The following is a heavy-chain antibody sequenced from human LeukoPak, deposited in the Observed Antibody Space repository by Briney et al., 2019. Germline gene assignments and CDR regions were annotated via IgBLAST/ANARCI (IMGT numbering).Heavy chain of an antibody. CDR2: IRSSSSSI. CDR3: ARAGSVTSPVDY. D-gene: IGHD2-21*02. CDR1: GFTFSSYE. J-gene: IGHJ4*02. Sequence: PGGSLRLSCAASGFTFSSYEMNWVRQAPGKGLEWVSAIRSSSSSIYYADSVKGRFTISRDNSKNSLYLQMNSLTAEDTAVYYCARAGSVTSPVDYWGRGTLVFVSS. V-gene: IGHV3-48*03.